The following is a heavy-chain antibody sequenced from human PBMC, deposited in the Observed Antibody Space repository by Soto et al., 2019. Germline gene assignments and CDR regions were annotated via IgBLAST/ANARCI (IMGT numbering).Heavy chain of an antibody. J-gene: IGHJ4*02. D-gene: IGHD3-9*01. CDR3: VGGYFDSHFDY. Sequence: PGGSLRLSCAASGFTFSSYSMNWVRQAPGKGLEWVSYITSSSSTIYYADSVKGRFTISRDNAKNSLYLQMNSLRADDTAVYYCVGGYFDSHFDYWGQGTLVTVSS. V-gene: IGHV3-48*01. CDR2: ITSSSSTI. CDR1: GFTFSSYS.